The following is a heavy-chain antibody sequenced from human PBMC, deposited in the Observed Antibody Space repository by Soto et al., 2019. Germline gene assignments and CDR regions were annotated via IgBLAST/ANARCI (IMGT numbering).Heavy chain of an antibody. CDR1: GGTFSSYA. CDR3: ASAIPTGSLYYYSGMDV. CDR2: IIPIFGTA. Sequence: SVKVSCKASGGTFSSYAISWVRQAPGQGLEWMGGIIPIFGTANYAQKFQGRVTITADESTSTAYMELSSLRSEDTAVYYCASAIPTGSLYYYSGMDVWGQGTTVTVSS. V-gene: IGHV1-69*13. J-gene: IGHJ6*02. D-gene: IGHD1-1*01.